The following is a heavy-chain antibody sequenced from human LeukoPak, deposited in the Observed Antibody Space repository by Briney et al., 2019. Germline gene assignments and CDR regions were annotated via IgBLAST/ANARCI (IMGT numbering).Heavy chain of an antibody. CDR1: GFTSSGFW. J-gene: IGHJ3*01. CDR3: ASGGFDP. Sequence: GGPLRLSCAASGFTSSGFWMNWVRRAPGKGLEWVATINQDGNEKYYVDSVKGRFTISRDNAKNSLYLQMNSLRVEDTAVYYCASGGFDPWGQGTMVTVSS. CDR2: INQDGNEK. V-gene: IGHV3-7*02. D-gene: IGHD4-23*01.